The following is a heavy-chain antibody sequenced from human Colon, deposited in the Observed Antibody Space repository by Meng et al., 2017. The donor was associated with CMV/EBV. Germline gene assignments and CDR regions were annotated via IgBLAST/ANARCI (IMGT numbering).Heavy chain of an antibody. J-gene: IGHJ6*02. D-gene: IGHD2-2*02. CDR2: IYPGDSDI. V-gene: IGHV5-51*06. Sequence: KVSCKGSGYIFATYWIGWVRQMPGKGLEWMGTIYPGDSDIRYSPSFQGQVTISADKSINTAYLQWSSLKASDTAVYYCARAAEPPFAVLPAAIPTYYGLDVWGQGTTVTVSS. CDR3: ARAAEPPFAVLPAAIPTYYGLDV. CDR1: GYIFATYW.